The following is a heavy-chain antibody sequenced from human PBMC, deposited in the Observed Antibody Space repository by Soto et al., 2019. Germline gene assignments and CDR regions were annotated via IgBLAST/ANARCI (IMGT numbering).Heavy chain of an antibody. Sequence: QLQLQESGSGLVKPSQTLSLTCAVSGGSISSGGYSWSWIRQPPGKGLEWIGYIYHSGSTYYNPPIKRRVTISVDRSPSQSSLKLGSVTAADTAVYYCARTYGHYVADYWGQGTLVSVSS. J-gene: IGHJ4*02. CDR3: ARTYGHYVADY. CDR2: IYHSGST. CDR1: GGSISSGGYS. D-gene: IGHD4-17*01. V-gene: IGHV4-30-2*01.